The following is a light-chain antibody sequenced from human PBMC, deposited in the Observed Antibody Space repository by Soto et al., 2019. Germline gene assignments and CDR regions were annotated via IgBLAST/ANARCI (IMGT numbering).Light chain of an antibody. V-gene: IGKV3-20*01. CDR3: QQYSSSPLT. CDR2: GTS. CDR1: QSVRSTH. Sequence: EIVLTQSPGTLSLSPWERATLSCRASQSVRSTHLAWYQQMPGQAPRLLIYGTSNRATGIPDRFSGSGSGTDFTLTISRLEPEDFAVYYCQQYSSSPLTFGGGTKVDIK. J-gene: IGKJ4*01.